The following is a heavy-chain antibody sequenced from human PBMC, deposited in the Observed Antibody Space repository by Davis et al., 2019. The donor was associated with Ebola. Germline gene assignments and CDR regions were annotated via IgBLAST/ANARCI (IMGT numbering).Heavy chain of an antibody. CDR3: VREFTQDIVVVVAAGGNWFDP. CDR2: MNPNSGNT. J-gene: IGHJ5*02. Sequence: AASVKVSCKASGYTFTSYDINWVRQATGQGLEWMGWMNPNSGNTGYAQKFQGRVTMTRNTSISTAYMELSSLRSEDTAVYYCVREFTQDIVVVVAAGGNWFDPWGQGTLVTVSS. D-gene: IGHD2-15*01. CDR1: GYTFTSYD. V-gene: IGHV1-8*01.